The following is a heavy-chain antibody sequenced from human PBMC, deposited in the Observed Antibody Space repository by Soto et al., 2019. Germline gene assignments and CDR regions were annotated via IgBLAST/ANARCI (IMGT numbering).Heavy chain of an antibody. J-gene: IGHJ4*02. Sequence: ASVKVSCKASGYTVTGYAMHWVLQAPGKRLEWMGWMNAGHGNKKYSQKFQGRVTITRDTSASTAYMERSSLRSEATAVYSCARAVAVAADFDYWAQGTLVTVPS. V-gene: IGHV1-3*01. CDR1: GYTVTGYA. D-gene: IGHD6-19*01. CDR3: ARAVAVAADFDY. CDR2: MNAGHGNK.